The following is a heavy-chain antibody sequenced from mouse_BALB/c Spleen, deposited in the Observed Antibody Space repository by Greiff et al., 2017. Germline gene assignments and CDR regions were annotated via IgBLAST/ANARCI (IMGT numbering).Heavy chain of an antibody. CDR3: ARSRGGAMDY. J-gene: IGHJ4*01. CDR1: GFNIKDTY. Sequence: VQLKESGAELVKPGASVKLSCTASGFNIKDTYMHWVKQRPEQGLEWIGRIDPANGNTKYDPKFQGKATITADTSSNTAYLQLSSLTSEDTAVYYCARSRGGAMDYWGQGTSVTVSS. V-gene: IGHV14-3*02. CDR2: IDPANGNT.